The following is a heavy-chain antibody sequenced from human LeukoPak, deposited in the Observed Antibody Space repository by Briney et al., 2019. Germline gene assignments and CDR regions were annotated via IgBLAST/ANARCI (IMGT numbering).Heavy chain of an antibody. CDR3: ASTGGRGYSYGYDY. CDR2: IYYSGST. J-gene: IGHJ4*02. CDR1: GGSISSYY. V-gene: IGHV4-59*08. Sequence: PSETLSLTCTVSGGSISSYYWSWIRQPPGKGLEWIGYIYYSGSTNYNPSLKSRDTISVDTSKNQFSLKLSSVTAADTAVYYCASTGGRGYSYGYDYWGQGTLVTVSS. D-gene: IGHD5-18*01.